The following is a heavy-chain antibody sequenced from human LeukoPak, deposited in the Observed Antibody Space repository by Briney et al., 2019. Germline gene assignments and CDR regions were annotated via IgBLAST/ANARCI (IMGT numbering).Heavy chain of an antibody. CDR2: ITWNSNSI. J-gene: IGHJ4*02. D-gene: IGHD6-19*01. V-gene: IGHV3-9*01. CDR1: GFTFDDYA. Sequence: SLRLSCAASGFTFDDYAMHWGRQAPGKGLGWVSGITWNSNSIGYAGSVKGRFTISRDNAKNSLYLQMHSLRAEDTAFYYCAKDIFRVAERGFDYWGQGTLVTVSS. CDR3: AKDIFRVAERGFDY.